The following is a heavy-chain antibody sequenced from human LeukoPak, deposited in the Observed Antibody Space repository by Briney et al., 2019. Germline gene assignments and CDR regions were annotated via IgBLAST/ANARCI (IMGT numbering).Heavy chain of an antibody. CDR2: ITGIGGST. V-gene: IGHV3-23*01. CDR1: GFTFRNYA. J-gene: IGHJ4*02. D-gene: IGHD5-12*01. Sequence: GGSLRLSCAASGFTFRNYAMSWVRQAPGKGLEWVADITGIGGSTDYADSVKGRFTVSRDNSRNTMFLQMSSLRAEDTAVYYCAKGRVATIPPNFDFWGQGTLVIVSS. CDR3: AKGRVATIPPNFDF.